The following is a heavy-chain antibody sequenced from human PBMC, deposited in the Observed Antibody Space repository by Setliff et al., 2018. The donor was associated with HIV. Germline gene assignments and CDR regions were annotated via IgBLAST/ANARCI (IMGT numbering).Heavy chain of an antibody. D-gene: IGHD3-10*01. Sequence: HPGGSLRLSCTASGFTFGDYAMSWVRQAPGKGLEWVGFIRSKAYGGTTEYAASVKGRFTISRDDSKSIVYLQMYSLKTEDTAVYYCTREPSPPMVRGFVSLHWGQGTLVTVSS. V-gene: IGHV3-49*04. CDR2: IRSKAYGGTT. CDR1: GFTFGDYA. J-gene: IGHJ4*02. CDR3: TREPSPPMVRGFVSLH.